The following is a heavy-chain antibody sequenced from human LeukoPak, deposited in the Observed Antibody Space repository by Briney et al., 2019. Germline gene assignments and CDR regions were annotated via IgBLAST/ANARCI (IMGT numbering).Heavy chain of an antibody. J-gene: IGHJ4*02. CDR1: GGTFSSYA. CDR2: IIPIFGTA. CDR3: ATLRRYCGGDCYSALDY. D-gene: IGHD2-21*02. Sequence: ASVKASCKASGGTFSSYAISWVRQAPGQGLEGMGGIIPIFGTANYAQKFQGRVTITADESTSTAYMELSSLRSEDTAVYYCATLRRYCGGDCYSALDYWGQGTLVTVSS. V-gene: IGHV1-69*13.